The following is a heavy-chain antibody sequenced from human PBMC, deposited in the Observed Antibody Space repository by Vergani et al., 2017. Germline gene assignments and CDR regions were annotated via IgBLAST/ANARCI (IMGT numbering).Heavy chain of an antibody. V-gene: IGHV1-18*01. CDR1: GYTFTSYG. J-gene: IGHJ5*02. Sequence: QVQLVQSGAAVKKPGASVKVSCKASGYTFTSYGISWVRQAPGQGLEWMGWISAYNGNTNYAQKIQGRFTMTTDTSTSTAYMELRSLRSDDTAVYYCASLQSYYDSSGYVWFDPWGQGTLVTVSS. D-gene: IGHD3-22*01. CDR3: ASLQSYYDSSGYVWFDP. CDR2: ISAYNGNT.